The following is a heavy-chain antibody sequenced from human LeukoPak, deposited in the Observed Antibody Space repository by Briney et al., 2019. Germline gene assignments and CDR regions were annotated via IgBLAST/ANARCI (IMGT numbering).Heavy chain of an antibody. CDR2: ISAYNGNT. CDR1: GYTFTSYG. D-gene: IGHD5-18*01. J-gene: IGHJ4*02. Sequence: ASVKVSCKASGYTFTSYGISWVRQAPGQGLEWMGWISAYNGNTNYAQKLQGKVTITADESTSTVYMELSSLTSDDTAIYYCASGSRYSSHFDYWGQGTLVTVSS. V-gene: IGHV1-18*01. CDR3: ASGSRYSSHFDY.